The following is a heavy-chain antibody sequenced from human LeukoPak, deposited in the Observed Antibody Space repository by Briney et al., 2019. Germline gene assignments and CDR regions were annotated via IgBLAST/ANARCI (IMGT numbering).Heavy chain of an antibody. J-gene: IGHJ4*02. CDR3: ARGYYDSSGEIDY. CDR2: ISSSSSYI. V-gene: IGHV3-21*01. CDR1: GFTFSSYS. Sequence: GGSLRLSCAASGFTFSSYSMNWVRQAPGKGLAGVSSISSSSSYIYYADSVKGRFTISRDNAKNSLYLQMNSLRAEDTAVYYCARGYYDSSGEIDYWGQGTLVTVSS. D-gene: IGHD3-22*01.